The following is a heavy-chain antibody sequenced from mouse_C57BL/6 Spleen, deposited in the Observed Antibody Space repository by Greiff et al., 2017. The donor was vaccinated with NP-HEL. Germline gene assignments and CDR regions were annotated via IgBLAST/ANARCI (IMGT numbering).Heavy chain of an antibody. CDR3: TRDSSLYYFDY. J-gene: IGHJ2*01. Sequence: DVQLVESGEGLVKPGGSLKLSCAASGFTFSSYAMSWVRQTPEKRLEWVAYISSGGDYIYYADTVKGRFTISRDNARNTLYLQMSSLKSEDTAMYYCTRDSSLYYFDYWGQGTTLTVSS. CDR1: GFTFSSYA. V-gene: IGHV5-9-1*02. D-gene: IGHD2-12*01. CDR2: ISSGGDYI.